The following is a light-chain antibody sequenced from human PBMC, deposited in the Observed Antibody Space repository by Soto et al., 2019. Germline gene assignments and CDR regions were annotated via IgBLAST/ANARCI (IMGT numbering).Light chain of an antibody. CDR2: EVT. CDR1: SSDVGGYKY. J-gene: IGLJ1*01. CDR3: TSYTSSSTYV. V-gene: IGLV2-14*01. Sequence: QSVLTQPASVSGSPGQSITISCTGTSSDVGGYKYVSWYQQHPGKVPKLMIYEVTNRPSGVSSRFSGSKSGNTASLTISGLHAEDEADYYCTSYTSSSTYVFGTGTKVTVL.